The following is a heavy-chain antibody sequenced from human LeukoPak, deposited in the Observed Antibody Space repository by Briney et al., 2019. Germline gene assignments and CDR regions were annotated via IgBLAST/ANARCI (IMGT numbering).Heavy chain of an antibody. CDR2: ISGSGGST. J-gene: IGHJ4*02. CDR1: GFTFSSYA. D-gene: IGHD4-17*01. V-gene: IGHV3-23*01. Sequence: PGGSLGLSCAASGFTFSSYAMNWVRQAPGKGLEWVSGISGSGGSTYYADSVKGRFTISRDKSKNTVYLQMNSLRAEDTAVYYCAKDVTVTTPLYFDSWGQGTLVTVSS. CDR3: AKDVTVTTPLYFDS.